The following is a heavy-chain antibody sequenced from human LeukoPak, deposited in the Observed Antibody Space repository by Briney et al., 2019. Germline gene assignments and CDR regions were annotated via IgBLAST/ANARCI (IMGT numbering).Heavy chain of an antibody. V-gene: IGHV4-38-2*01. J-gene: IGHJ5*02. CDR1: GYSISSGYY. Sequence: SETLSLTCAVSGYSISSGYYWGWIRQPPGKGLEWIGSIYHSGSTYYNPSLKSRVTISVDTSKNQFSLKLSSVTAADTAVYYCARLRLQLGWSDPWGQGTLVTVSS. CDR2: IYHSGST. CDR3: ARLRLQLGWSDP. D-gene: IGHD4-11*01.